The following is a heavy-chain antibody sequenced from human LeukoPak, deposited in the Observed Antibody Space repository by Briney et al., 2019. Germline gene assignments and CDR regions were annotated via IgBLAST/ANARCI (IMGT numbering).Heavy chain of an antibody. V-gene: IGHV4-59*08. Sequence: PWETLSLTCTVSGVSISSYDLSWIRQPPGKGLEWIGYIYYRSTNYNPSLKSRVTISIDTSKNHLSLKLSSVTAADTAVYYCARHYDNDGYYYGHFDYWGQGTLVSVSS. D-gene: IGHD3-22*01. J-gene: IGHJ4*02. CDR2: IYYRST. CDR3: ARHYDNDGYYYGHFDY. CDR1: GVSISSYD.